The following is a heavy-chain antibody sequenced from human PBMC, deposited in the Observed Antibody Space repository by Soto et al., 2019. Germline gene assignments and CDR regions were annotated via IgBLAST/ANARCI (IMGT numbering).Heavy chain of an antibody. J-gene: IGHJ4*02. D-gene: IGHD5-18*01. V-gene: IGHV4-30-4*01. CDR1: GGSISSGDYY. CDR3: ASNSYAYTSSDY. Sequence: LSLTCTVSGGSISSGDYYWSWIRQPPGKGLEWIGYIYYSGSTYYNPSLKSRVTISVDTSKNQFSLKLSSVTAADTAVYYCASNSYAYTSSDYWGQGPLVTVSS. CDR2: IYYSGST.